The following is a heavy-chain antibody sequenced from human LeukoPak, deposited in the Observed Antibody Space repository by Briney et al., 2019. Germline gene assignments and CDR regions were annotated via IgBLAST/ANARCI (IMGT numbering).Heavy chain of an antibody. Sequence: KVSCKASGGTFSSYAMHWVRQAPGKGLEWVAVISYDGSNKYYADSVKGRFTISRDNSKNTLYLQMNSLRAEDTAVYYCARSPGAWGQGTLVTVSS. CDR2: ISYDGSNK. V-gene: IGHV3-30*04. CDR1: GGTFSSYA. J-gene: IGHJ5*02. CDR3: ARSPGA.